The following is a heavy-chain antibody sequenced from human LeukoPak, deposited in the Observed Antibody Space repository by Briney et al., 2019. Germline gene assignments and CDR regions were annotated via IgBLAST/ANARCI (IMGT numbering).Heavy chain of an antibody. J-gene: IGHJ4*02. CDR3: ARDTSRYYYDSSGYYPDY. CDR2: IKSKTDGGTT. D-gene: IGHD3-22*01. Sequence: PGGSLRLSCAASGFTFSNAWMSWVRQAPGKGLEWVGRIKSKTDGGTTDYAAPVKGRFTISRDDSKNTLYLQMNSLKTEDTAVYYCARDTSRYYYDSSGYYPDYWGQGTLVTVSS. V-gene: IGHV3-15*01. CDR1: GFTFSNAW.